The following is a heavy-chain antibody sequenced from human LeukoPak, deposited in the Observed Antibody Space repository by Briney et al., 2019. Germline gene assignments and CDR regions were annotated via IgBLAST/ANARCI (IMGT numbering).Heavy chain of an antibody. V-gene: IGHV3-21*04. Sequence: GGSLRLSCAASGFTFSSYSMNWVRQAPGKGLEWVSSISSSSYIYYADSVKGRFTISRDNAKNSLYLQMNSLRAEDTAVYYCARDFNPRSGWYGRDFYYYYYMDVWGKGTTVTVSS. CDR1: GFTFSSYS. CDR3: ARDFNPRSGWYGRDFYYYYYMDV. CDR2: ISSSSYI. D-gene: IGHD6-19*01. J-gene: IGHJ6*03.